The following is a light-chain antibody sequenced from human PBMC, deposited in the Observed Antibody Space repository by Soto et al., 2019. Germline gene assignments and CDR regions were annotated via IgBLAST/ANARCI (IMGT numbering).Light chain of an antibody. CDR3: QQYKKWPRT. CDR2: RTS. J-gene: IGKJ1*01. V-gene: IGKV3-15*01. Sequence: IFITHSPATLSVSPGEISTLSCRASQSISSNLAWYQQKPGQAPRLLMFRTSSRATGFPARFSGSGSGTEFTLTISSLQSEDFAVYYCQQYKKWPRTFGHGTKVDIK. CDR1: QSISSN.